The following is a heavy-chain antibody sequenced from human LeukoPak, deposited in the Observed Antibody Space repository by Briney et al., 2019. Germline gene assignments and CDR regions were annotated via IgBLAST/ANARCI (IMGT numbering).Heavy chain of an antibody. CDR3: ARRGSSGVPYYYYGMDV. V-gene: IGHV5-51*01. Sequence: GESLKISCKGSGYSFTSYRIGWVRQMPGKGLEWMGIIYPGDSDTRYSPSFQGPVTISADKSISTAYLQWSSLKASDTAMYYCARRGSSGVPYYYYGMDVWGQGTTVTVSS. J-gene: IGHJ6*02. D-gene: IGHD3-10*01. CDR1: GYSFTSYR. CDR2: IYPGDSDT.